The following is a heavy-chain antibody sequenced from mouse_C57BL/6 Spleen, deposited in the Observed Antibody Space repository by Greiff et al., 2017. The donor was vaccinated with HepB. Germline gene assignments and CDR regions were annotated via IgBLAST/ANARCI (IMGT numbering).Heavy chain of an antibody. CDR3: ARDRAHYAMDY. V-gene: IGHV3-6*01. D-gene: IGHD3-1*01. CDR2: ISYDGSN. J-gene: IGHJ4*01. CDR1: GYSITSGYY. Sequence: ESGPGLVKPSQSLSLTCSVTGYSITSGYYWNWIRQFPGNKLEWMGYISYDGSNNYNPSLKNRISITRDTSKNQFFLKLNSVTTEDTATYYCARDRAHYAMDYWGQGTSVTVSS.